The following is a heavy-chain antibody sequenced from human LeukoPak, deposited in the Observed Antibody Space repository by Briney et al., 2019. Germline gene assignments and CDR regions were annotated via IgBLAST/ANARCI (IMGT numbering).Heavy chain of an antibody. CDR1: GGSISSGGYY. CDR2: IYYSGST. D-gene: IGHD3-22*01. J-gene: IGHJ4*02. V-gene: IGHV4-31*03. Sequence: PSETLSLTCTVSGGSISSGGYYWGWIRQHPGKGLGWIGYIYYSGSTYYNPSLKSRVTISVDTSKNQFSLKLSSVTAADTAVYYCAREYYYDSSGYYSVWGQGTLVTVSS. CDR3: AREYYYDSSGYYSV.